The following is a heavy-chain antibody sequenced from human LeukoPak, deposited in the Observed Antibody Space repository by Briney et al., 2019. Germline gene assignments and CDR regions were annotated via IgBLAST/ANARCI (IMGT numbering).Heavy chain of an antibody. V-gene: IGHV3-15*01. CDR1: GFTFIHAR. Sequence: PGGSLRLSFAAPGFTFIHARMSWGCQDPGKGVEWVGHIKTKTDGAATDYAAPVKGRFTISRDDSKNTLYLQMNSLKIEDTAVYYCTTAYSAYDRDAFDIWGPGTLVTVSS. D-gene: IGHD5-12*01. CDR3: TTAYSAYDRDAFDI. J-gene: IGHJ3*02. CDR2: IKTKTDGAAT.